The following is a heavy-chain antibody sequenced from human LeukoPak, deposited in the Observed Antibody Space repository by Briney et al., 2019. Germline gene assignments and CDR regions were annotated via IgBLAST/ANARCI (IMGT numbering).Heavy chain of an antibody. CDR3: AKSRREQWLVLAFDI. V-gene: IGHV3-23*01. Sequence: GGSLRLSCAASGFTFSSYAMSWGRQAPGKGLELVSAISGSGGSTYYADSVNGRFTISRDKSKNTLYLQMNSLRAEDTAVYYCAKSRREQWLVLAFDIWGQGTMVTVSS. D-gene: IGHD6-19*01. CDR2: ISGSGGST. CDR1: GFTFSSYA. J-gene: IGHJ3*02.